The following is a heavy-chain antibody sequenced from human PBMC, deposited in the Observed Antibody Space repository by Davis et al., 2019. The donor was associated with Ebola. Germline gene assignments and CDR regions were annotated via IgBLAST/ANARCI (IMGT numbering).Heavy chain of an antibody. D-gene: IGHD5-24*01. V-gene: IGHV3-73*01. J-gene: IGHJ4*02. CDR2: IRSKANSYAT. CDR3: TRRDSRDGYKITDY. CDR1: GFTFSASA. Sequence: GGSLRLSCAASGFTFSASAMHWVRQASGKGLEWVGRIRSKANSYATAYAASVKGRFTISRDDSKTYLQMNSLKTEDTAVYYCTRRDSRDGYKITDYWGQGTLVTVSS.